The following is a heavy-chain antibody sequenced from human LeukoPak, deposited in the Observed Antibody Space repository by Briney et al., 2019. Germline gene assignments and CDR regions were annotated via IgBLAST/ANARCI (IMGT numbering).Heavy chain of an antibody. D-gene: IGHD3-10*01. Sequence: SETLSLTCTVSGGSISSSSYYWGWIRQPPGKGLEWIGSIYYSGSTYYNPSLKSRVTMSVDTSKNQFSLKLSSVTAADTAVYYCARDPAREYYYAFDLWGRGTLVTVSS. CDR1: GGSISSSSYY. V-gene: IGHV4-39*07. J-gene: IGHJ2*01. CDR3: ARDPAREYYYAFDL. CDR2: IYYSGST.